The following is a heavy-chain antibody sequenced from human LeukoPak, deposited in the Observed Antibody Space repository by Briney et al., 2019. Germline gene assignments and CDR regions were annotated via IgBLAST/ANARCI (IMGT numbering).Heavy chain of an antibody. J-gene: IGHJ4*01. CDR2: WSYKGTR. CDR3: ARQMLWFRYFAS. D-gene: IGHD5-18*01. V-gene: IGHV4-39*01. Sequence: TSETLSLTCTVSGGSISSSSYYWARVPQPPGKGLEWIGCWSYKGTRYHNPSLKSPVTISVDRSNNQFSLKLSSATAADTAVYYCARQMLWFRYFASWGERWLVTASA. CDR1: GGSISSSSYY.